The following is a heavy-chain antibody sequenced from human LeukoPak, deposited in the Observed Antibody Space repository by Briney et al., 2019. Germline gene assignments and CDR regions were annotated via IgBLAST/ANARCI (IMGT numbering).Heavy chain of an antibody. J-gene: IGHJ4*02. D-gene: IGHD7-27*01. CDR2: IDRRGGNI. CDR3: AKYSQTGDRSDY. V-gene: IGHV3-23*05. CDR1: GFDFDTNS. Sequence: PGRSLGLLCAASGFDFDTNSMTWVRQTPGKGLEWVSVIDRRGGNIEYVDSATGRFTISRDNSKKTLYLQMNNLRVEDTAIYYCAKYSQTGDRSDYWGQGTLVAVSS.